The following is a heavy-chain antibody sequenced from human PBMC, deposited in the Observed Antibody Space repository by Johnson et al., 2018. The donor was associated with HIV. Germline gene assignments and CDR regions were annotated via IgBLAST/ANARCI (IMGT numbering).Heavy chain of an antibody. J-gene: IGHJ3*01. CDR2: IWYDGITK. D-gene: IGHD4-17*01. V-gene: IGHV3-33*06. CDR1: GFSFRNYG. Sequence: LSCAASGFSFRNYGMHWVRQAPGKGLEWVSLIWYDGITKYYTDSVKGRFTISRDTSENTLYLQMNSLRAEDTAVYYCAKDCGDYGANLGAFDVWGQGTMVTVSS. CDR3: AKDCGDYGANLGAFDV.